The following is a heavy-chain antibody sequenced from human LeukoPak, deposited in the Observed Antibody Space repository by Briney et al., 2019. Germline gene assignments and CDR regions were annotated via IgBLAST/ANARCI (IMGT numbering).Heavy chain of an antibody. J-gene: IGHJ6*02. Sequence: GGSLSLPCVASGFTFSSYAMSWVRQAPGKGLEWVSAISGSGVTTHYAGSVKGRFSISRDNSKNTLYLQMNSLRAEDTAVYYCAKDTSEWLLNYYGMDVWGQGTTVTVSS. V-gene: IGHV3-23*01. CDR3: AKDTSEWLLNYYGMDV. D-gene: IGHD3-3*01. CDR2: ISGSGVTT. CDR1: GFTFSSYA.